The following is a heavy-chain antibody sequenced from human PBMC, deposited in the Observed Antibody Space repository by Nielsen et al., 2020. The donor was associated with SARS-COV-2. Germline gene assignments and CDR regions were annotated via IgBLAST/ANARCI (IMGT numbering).Heavy chain of an antibody. Sequence: GGSLRLSCAASGFIFSDYGMHWVRQAPGKGLEWVATTSYDGSKKFYADSARGRLTVSRDNSKKTMYLQMDSLRSEDTAVYYCAKDVLRDYGDLRNFLFDYWGQGTLVTVSS. V-gene: IGHV3-30*18. CDR3: AKDVLRDYGDLRNFLFDY. D-gene: IGHD4-17*01. CDR2: TSYDGSKK. CDR1: GFIFSDYG. J-gene: IGHJ4*02.